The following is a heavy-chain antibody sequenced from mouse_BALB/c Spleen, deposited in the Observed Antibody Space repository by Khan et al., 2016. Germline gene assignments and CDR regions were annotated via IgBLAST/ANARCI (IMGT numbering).Heavy chain of an antibody. CDR2: IDPSNSET. CDR1: GYTFTNYW. CDR3: VRGAIAMDY. J-gene: IGHJ4*01. V-gene: IGHV1-59*01. Sequence: QVQLQQSGPELVRPGASVKLSCKASGYTFTNYWMHWVKQRPGQGLEWIGMIDPSNSETRLNQKFKNKATLNVDTSSNTAYMQLSSLTSEDSTGYYCVRGAIAMDYWGQGTSVTVSS. D-gene: IGHD3-1*01.